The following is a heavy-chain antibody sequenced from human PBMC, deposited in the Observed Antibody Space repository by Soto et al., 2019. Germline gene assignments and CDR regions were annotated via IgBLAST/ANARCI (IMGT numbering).Heavy chain of an antibody. Sequence: QVQLVQSGAEVQTPGASVKVSCKASAYTFGSYGISWVRQAPGQGLEWMGWISAYSGTRKYAQKFEGRVIMTTDTFTNTAYMELRSLRPDDTAVYYCARERECCGNDSPHTFAFWGQGTLITVSS. V-gene: IGHV1-18*01. CDR3: ARERECCGNDSPHTFAF. CDR1: AYTFGSYG. D-gene: IGHD2-21*02. CDR2: ISAYSGTR. J-gene: IGHJ4*02.